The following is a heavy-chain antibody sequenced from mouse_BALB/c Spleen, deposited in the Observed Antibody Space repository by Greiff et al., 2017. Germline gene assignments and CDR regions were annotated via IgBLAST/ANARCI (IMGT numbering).Heavy chain of an antibody. D-gene: IGHD1-1*01. Sequence: VQLQQSGAELVRPGASVTLSCKASGYTFTDYEMHWVKQTPVHGLEWIGAIDPETGGTAYNQKFKGKATLTADKSSSTAYMELRSLTSEDSAVYYCTRSYYYGSSYRFDYWGQGTLVTVSA. CDR3: TRSYYYGSSYRFDY. V-gene: IGHV1-15*01. CDR2: IDPETGGT. J-gene: IGHJ3*01. CDR1: GYTFTDYE.